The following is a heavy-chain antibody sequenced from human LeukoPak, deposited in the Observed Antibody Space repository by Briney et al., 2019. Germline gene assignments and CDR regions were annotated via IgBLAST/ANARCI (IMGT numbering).Heavy chain of an antibody. J-gene: IGHJ4*02. Sequence: GGSLRLSCAASGFTFDDYAMHWVRQAPGKGLEWVSGISWNSGSIGYADSVKGRFTISRDNAKNSLYLQMNSLRAEDTALYYCAEAPGYSSGWFDYWGQGTLVTVSS. V-gene: IGHV3-9*01. D-gene: IGHD6-19*01. CDR2: ISWNSGSI. CDR1: GFTFDDYA. CDR3: AEAPGYSSGWFDY.